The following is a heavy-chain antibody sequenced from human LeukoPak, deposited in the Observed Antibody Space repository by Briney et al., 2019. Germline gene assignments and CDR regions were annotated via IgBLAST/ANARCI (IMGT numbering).Heavy chain of an antibody. J-gene: IGHJ3*02. D-gene: IGHD3-22*01. CDR3: ASVHYYDSSDPPGTI. CDR1: GFTFSSYG. V-gene: IGHV3-33*01. Sequence: GGSLRLSCAASGFTFSSYGMHWVRQAPGKGLEWVAVIWYDGSNKYYADSVKGRFTISRDNSKNTLYLQMNSLRAEDTAVYYCASVHYYDSSDPPGTIWGQGTMVTVSS. CDR2: IWYDGSNK.